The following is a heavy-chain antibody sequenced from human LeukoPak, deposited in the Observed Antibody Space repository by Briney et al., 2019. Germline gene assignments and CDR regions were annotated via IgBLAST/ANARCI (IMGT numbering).Heavy chain of an antibody. CDR3: VRGPYGSSISNWFDP. CDR2: IYYNGDT. V-gene: IGHV4-59*01. Sequence: SETLSLTCSVSGGSITGYSWSWIRQTPGKGLEWIGYIYYNGDTHYNPSLNSRLSMSVDTPNKQFSLNLRSVTDADTAVYYCVRGPYGSSISNWFDPWGQGLLVTVSS. CDR1: GGSITGYS. J-gene: IGHJ5*02. D-gene: IGHD3-10*01.